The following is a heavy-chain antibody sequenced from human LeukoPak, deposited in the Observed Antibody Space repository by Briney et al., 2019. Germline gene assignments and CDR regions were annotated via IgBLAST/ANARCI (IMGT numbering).Heavy chain of an antibody. CDR1: GHIFISYY. J-gene: IGHJ4*02. CDR2: INPSDGST. CDR3: ASRDCSGGRCHFAGADPFDY. Sequence: GASVKVSCKASGHIFISYYVHWVRQAPGQGLEWMGVINPSDGSTNYAQKFQGRVTISRDNSKNTLYLQMNSLRAEDTAVYYCASRDCSGGRCHFAGADPFDYWGQGTLVTVSS. V-gene: IGHV1-46*01. D-gene: IGHD2-15*01.